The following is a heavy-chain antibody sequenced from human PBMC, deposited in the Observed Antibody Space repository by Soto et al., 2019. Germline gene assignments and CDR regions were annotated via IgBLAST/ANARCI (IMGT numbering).Heavy chain of an antibody. CDR3: AGYSGSYFDY. CDR2: IYYSGST. Sequence: SETLSLTCTVSGGSISSSSYYWGWIRPPPGKGLEWIGYIYYSGSTNYNPSLKSRVTILVDTSKNQFSLKLSSVTAADTAVYYCAGYSGSYFDYSGQGTLVTVSS. J-gene: IGHJ4*03. CDR1: GGSISSSSYY. D-gene: IGHD1-26*01. V-gene: IGHV4-39*07.